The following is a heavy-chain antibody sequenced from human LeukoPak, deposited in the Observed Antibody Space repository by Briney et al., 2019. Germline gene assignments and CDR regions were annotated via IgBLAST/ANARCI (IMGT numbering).Heavy chain of an antibody. CDR1: GFTFSIYD. D-gene: IGHD6-6*01. V-gene: IGHV3-13*01. CDR3: ASGRRGTGSSFDY. CDR2: IGTASGDT. Sequence: GGSLRPSCAASGFTFSIYDMHWVRQATGKGLEWVSSIGTASGDTYYPNSIAGRFTISREDATQSVYLQMNSLRVGDTAVYYCASGRRGTGSSFDYWGQGILVTVSS. J-gene: IGHJ4*02.